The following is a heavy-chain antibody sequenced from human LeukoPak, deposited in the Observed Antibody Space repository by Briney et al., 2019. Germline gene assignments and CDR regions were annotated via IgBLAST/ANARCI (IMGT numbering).Heavy chain of an antibody. D-gene: IGHD3-10*01. CDR1: GYTFSTSW. Sequence: GESLKISCQGSGYTFSTSWIGWVRQLPGKGLEWMGIIYPDDSDTRYSPSFQGQVTISADKSISTAYLQWSSLKASDTAMYYCARGYGSESRHNWFDPWGQGTLVTVSS. CDR3: ARGYGSESRHNWFDP. J-gene: IGHJ5*02. CDR2: IYPDDSDT. V-gene: IGHV5-51*01.